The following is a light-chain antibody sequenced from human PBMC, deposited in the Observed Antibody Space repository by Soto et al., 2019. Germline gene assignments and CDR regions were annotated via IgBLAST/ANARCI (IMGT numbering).Light chain of an antibody. J-gene: IGKJ1*01. Sequence: DIQMTQSPSSLSASVGDRVTITCRASQSISSYLNWYQQKPGKAPKLLIYAASSLQSGVPSRFSGSGSRTDFTLTISSLQPEDFATYDLQQSYSTPWTFGQGTKVDIK. CDR1: QSISSY. CDR2: AAS. V-gene: IGKV1-39*01. CDR3: QQSYSTPWT.